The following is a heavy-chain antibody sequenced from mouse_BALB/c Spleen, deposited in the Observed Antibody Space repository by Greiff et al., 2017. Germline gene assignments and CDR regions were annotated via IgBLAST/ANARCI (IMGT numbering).Heavy chain of an antibody. V-gene: IGHV1-15*01. J-gene: IGHJ4*01. CDR3: TRERYGAMDY. CDR1: GYTFTDYE. D-gene: IGHD2-14*01. CDR2: IDPETGGT. Sequence: VKLQESGAELVRPGASVTLSCKASGYTFTDYEMHWVKQTPVHGLEWIGAIDPETGGTAYNQKFKGKATLTADKSSSTAYMELRSLTSEDSAVYYCTRERYGAMDYWGQGTSVTVSS.